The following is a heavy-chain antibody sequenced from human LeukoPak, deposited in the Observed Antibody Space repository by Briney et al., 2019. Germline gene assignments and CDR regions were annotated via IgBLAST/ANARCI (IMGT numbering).Heavy chain of an antibody. J-gene: IGHJ2*01. Sequence: PGGSLRLSCAASGLTFPLYAFAWVRQAPGGGLQWVSGISGSGRDTFYSDSVKGRFTISRDNSKNTHYLQMGSLTAEDTAVYYCAKWGDFWTGLNNWYFELWGRGTLVTVSS. D-gene: IGHD3/OR15-3a*01. CDR3: AKWGDFWTGLNNWYFEL. V-gene: IGHV3-23*01. CDR2: ISGSGRDT. CDR1: GLTFPLYA.